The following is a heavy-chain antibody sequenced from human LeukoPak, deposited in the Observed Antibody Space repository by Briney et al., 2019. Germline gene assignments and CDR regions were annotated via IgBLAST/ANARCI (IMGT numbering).Heavy chain of an antibody. Sequence: ASVTVSCKASGYTFTSYGISWVRQAPGQGLEWMGWISAYNGNTELAQKFQGRVTLATDASTSTAYVELRSLTSDDTAVYFCARGGSRSRRGDDAFDIWGQGTMVTVPS. V-gene: IGHV1-18*01. CDR2: ISAYNGNT. D-gene: IGHD3-10*01. J-gene: IGHJ3*02. CDR1: GYTFTSYG. CDR3: ARGGSRSRRGDDAFDI.